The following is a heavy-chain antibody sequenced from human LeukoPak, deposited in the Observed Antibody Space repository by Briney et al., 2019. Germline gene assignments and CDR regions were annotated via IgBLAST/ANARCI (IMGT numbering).Heavy chain of an antibody. J-gene: IGHJ4*02. Sequence: APVKVSCKASGYTFTGYYMHWVRQAPGQGLEWMGWINPNSGGTNYAQKFQGRVTMTRDTSISTAYMELSRLRSDDTAVYYCARDKTVVVPAASDYWGQGTLVTVSS. CDR2: INPNSGGT. V-gene: IGHV1-2*02. CDR1: GYTFTGYY. D-gene: IGHD2-2*01. CDR3: ARDKTVVVPAASDY.